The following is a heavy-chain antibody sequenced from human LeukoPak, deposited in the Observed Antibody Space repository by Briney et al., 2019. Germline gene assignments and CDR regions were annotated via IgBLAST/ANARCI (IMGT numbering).Heavy chain of an antibody. CDR1: GGSFSGYY. V-gene: IGHV4-34*01. CDR2: INHSGST. J-gene: IGHJ4*02. Sequence: PSETLSLTCAVYGGSFSGYYWSWIRQPPGKGLEWIGEINHSGSTNYNPSLKSRVTISVDTSKNQFSLKLSSVTAADTAVYYCASPSSGWYWNWGQGTLVTVSS. D-gene: IGHD6-19*01. CDR3: ASPSSGWYWN.